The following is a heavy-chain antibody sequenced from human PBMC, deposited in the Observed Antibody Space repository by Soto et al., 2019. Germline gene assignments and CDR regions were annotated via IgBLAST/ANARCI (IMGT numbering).Heavy chain of an antibody. CDR1: GFTFSRYP. CDR3: AKGVGSDYFDY. D-gene: IGHD1-26*01. CDR2: ITYDGNNK. J-gene: IGHJ4*02. V-gene: IGHV3-30-3*01. Sequence: QVQLVESGGGVVQPGRSLRLSCAASGFTFSRYPMHWVRQAPGKGLEWVAVITYDGNNKYYADSVKGRFTISRDNAKNTLSPQMNNLSPEDTAVYYCAKGVGSDYFDYWGQGTLVTVSS.